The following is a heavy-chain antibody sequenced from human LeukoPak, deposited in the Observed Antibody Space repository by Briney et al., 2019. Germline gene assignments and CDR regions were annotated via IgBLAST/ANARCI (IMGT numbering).Heavy chain of an antibody. J-gene: IGHJ1*01. D-gene: IGHD3-16*02. CDR2: IYYSGST. CDR3: ARSIGLGELSLGFQH. Sequence: SETLSLTCTVSGGSISSYYWSWIRQPPGKGLEWIGYIYYSGSTNYNPSLKSRVTISVDTSKNQFSLKLSSVTAADTAVYYCARSIGLGELSLGFQHWGQGTLVTVSS. V-gene: IGHV4-59*01. CDR1: GGSISSYY.